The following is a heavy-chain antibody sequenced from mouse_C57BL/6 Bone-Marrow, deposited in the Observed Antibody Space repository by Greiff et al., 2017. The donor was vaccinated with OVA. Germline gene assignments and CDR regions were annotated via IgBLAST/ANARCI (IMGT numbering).Heavy chain of an antibody. V-gene: IGHV14-4*01. Sequence: EVQVVESGAELVRPGASVKLSCTASGFNIKDDYMHWVKQRPEQGLEWIGWIDPENGDTEYASKFQGKATITADTSSNTAYLQLSSLTSEDTAVYYCTTYYGSSYSWFAYWGQGTLVTVSA. CDR3: TTYYGSSYSWFAY. D-gene: IGHD1-1*01. CDR1: GFNIKDDY. CDR2: IDPENGDT. J-gene: IGHJ3*01.